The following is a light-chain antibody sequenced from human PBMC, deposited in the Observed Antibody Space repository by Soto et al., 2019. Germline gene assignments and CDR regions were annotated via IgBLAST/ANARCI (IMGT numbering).Light chain of an antibody. V-gene: IGKV3-20*01. Sequence: EIVLTQSPGTLSLSPGERATLSCRASQSVSNNYLAWYQQKPGQAPRILIAGACNRATRITDRCSGSGSGIDFTLTISRLEPEDFAVYHWQRCGSSCTFGQGTKVDNK. CDR1: QSVSNNY. CDR3: QRCGSSCT. J-gene: IGKJ1*01. CDR2: GAC.